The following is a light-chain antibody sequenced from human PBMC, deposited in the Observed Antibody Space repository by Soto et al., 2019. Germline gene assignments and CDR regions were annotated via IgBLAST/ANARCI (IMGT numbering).Light chain of an antibody. V-gene: IGKV1-5*03. J-gene: IGKJ2*01. CDR1: RSLSYW. CDR2: KAS. CDR3: QQYDRFPYT. Sequence: DIQMTQSPSTLSASVGDTVTITCWASRSLSYWLAWYQQKPGQAPKLLIHKASTLESGVPSRFSGSGSGTEFTLTISSLQPDDFATFYCQQYDRFPYTFGQGTKLEIK.